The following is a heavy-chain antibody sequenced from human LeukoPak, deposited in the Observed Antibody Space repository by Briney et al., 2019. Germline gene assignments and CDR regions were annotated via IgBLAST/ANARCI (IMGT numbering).Heavy chain of an antibody. V-gene: IGHV3-33*08. CDR3: ARSSGSYYSYSDY. CDR1: GFTFSSYG. Sequence: PGGSLRLSCAASGFTFSSYGMHWVRQAPGKGLEWVAVIWYDGSNKYYADSVKGRFTISRDNSKNTLYLQMNSLRAEDTALYYCARSSGSYYSYSDYWGQGTLVTVSS. J-gene: IGHJ4*02. D-gene: IGHD1-26*01. CDR2: IWYDGSNK.